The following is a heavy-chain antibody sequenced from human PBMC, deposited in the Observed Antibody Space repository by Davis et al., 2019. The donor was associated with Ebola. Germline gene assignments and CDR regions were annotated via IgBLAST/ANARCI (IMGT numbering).Heavy chain of an antibody. CDR3: AREGRDGYNSTRDYYYYYGMDV. D-gene: IGHD5-24*01. CDR2: ITSSGSTI. CDR1: GFTFSDYY. J-gene: IGHJ6*02. V-gene: IGHV3-11*01. Sequence: GGSLRLSCAASGFTFSDYYMSWIRQAPGKGLEWVSYITSSGSTIYYADSVKGRFTISRENAKNSLYLQMNSLRAEDTAVYYCAREGRDGYNSTRDYYYYYGMDVWGQGTTVTVSS.